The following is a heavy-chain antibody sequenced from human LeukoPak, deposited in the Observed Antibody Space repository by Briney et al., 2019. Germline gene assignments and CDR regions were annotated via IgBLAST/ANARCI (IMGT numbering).Heavy chain of an antibody. V-gene: IGHV4-34*01. CDR2: INHSGST. CDR1: GGSFSGYY. CDR3: ARGLRYSFGHHANDY. J-gene: IGHJ4*02. D-gene: IGHD5-18*01. Sequence: SETQSLTCAVYGGSFSGYYWSWTRQPPGKGLEWIGEINHSGSTNYNPSLKSRVTISVDTSKNQFSLKLSSVTAADTAVYYCARGLRYSFGHHANDYWGQGTLVTVSS.